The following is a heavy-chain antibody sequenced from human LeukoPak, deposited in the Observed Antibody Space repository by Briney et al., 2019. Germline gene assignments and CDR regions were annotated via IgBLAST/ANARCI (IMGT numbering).Heavy chain of an antibody. Sequence: GGSLRLSCAVSGFTFSDYYMSWIRQAPGEGLECLSYISNSDSTLYYADSVKGRFTIYRDNAKNSLFLQMISLTAEDTAVYYCARGQFQLPHDYFYYMDVWGKGTTVTVSS. CDR1: GFTFSDYY. D-gene: IGHD1-1*01. CDR2: ISNSDSTL. J-gene: IGHJ6*03. CDR3: ARGQFQLPHDYFYYMDV. V-gene: IGHV3-11*01.